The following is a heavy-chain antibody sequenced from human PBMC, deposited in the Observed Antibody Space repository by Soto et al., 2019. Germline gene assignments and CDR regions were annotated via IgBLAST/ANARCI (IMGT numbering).Heavy chain of an antibody. D-gene: IGHD3-22*01. Sequence: VGSLRLSCASSVFTFSSYGMHCVRHAPGKWLEWVAVIWYDGSNKYYADSVKGRFTISRDNSKNTLYLQMNSLRAEDTAVYYCARDCQYYYDSSGYLEYWGQGTLVIVSS. CDR1: VFTFSSYG. CDR2: IWYDGSNK. V-gene: IGHV3-33*01. CDR3: ARDCQYYYDSSGYLEY. J-gene: IGHJ4*02.